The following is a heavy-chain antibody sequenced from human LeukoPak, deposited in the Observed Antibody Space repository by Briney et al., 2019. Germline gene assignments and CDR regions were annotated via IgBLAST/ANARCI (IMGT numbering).Heavy chain of an antibody. Sequence: PGGSLRLSCAASGFTFSSYSMNWVRQAPGKGLEWVSSISSSSSYIYYADSVKGRFTISRDNAKNSRYLQMNSLRAEDTAVYYCARDGYYYGSGSYLWGQGTLVTVSS. CDR3: ARDGYYYGSGSYL. CDR1: GFTFSSYS. V-gene: IGHV3-21*01. J-gene: IGHJ4*02. CDR2: ISSSSSYI. D-gene: IGHD3-10*01.